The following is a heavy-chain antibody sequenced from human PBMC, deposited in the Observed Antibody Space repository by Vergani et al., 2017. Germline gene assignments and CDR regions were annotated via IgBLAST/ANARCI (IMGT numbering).Heavy chain of an antibody. CDR1: GFTFSSYW. D-gene: IGHD6-13*01. CDR3: ARVSAGSWYKFFGY. CDR2: INSDGSST. J-gene: IGHJ4*02. Sequence: EVQLVESGGGLVQPGGSLRLSCAASGFTFSSYWMHWVRQAPGKGLVWVSRINSDGSSTSYADSVKGRFTISRDNAKNSLYLQMNSLRAEDTAVYYCARVSAGSWYKFFGYWGQGTLVTVSS. V-gene: IGHV3-74*01.